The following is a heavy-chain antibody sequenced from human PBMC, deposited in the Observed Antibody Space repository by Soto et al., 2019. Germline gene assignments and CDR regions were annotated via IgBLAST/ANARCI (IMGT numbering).Heavy chain of an antibody. V-gene: IGHV3-66*04. Sequence: EVQLVESGGGLVQPGGSLRLSCAASGFTVSSNYMSWVRQAPGKGLEWVSVIYSGGSTYYADSVKGRFTISRDNSKNTLYLQMNSLRAEDTAVYYCARLPAAVLMDVWGQGTTATVSS. CDR1: GFTVSSNY. CDR3: ARLPAAVLMDV. J-gene: IGHJ6*02. D-gene: IGHD2-2*01. CDR2: IYSGGST.